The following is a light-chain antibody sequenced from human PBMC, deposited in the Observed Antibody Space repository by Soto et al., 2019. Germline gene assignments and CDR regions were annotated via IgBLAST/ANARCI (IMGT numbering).Light chain of an antibody. Sequence: DIQMTQSPSSLSASVGDRVTITCRASQSITSYLNWYQQKPGKAPKLLIYGASSLQSGVTSRFSGSGSGTDFTLTISSLQPEDSATYYCQQSYRTPRTFGQWTKLESK. CDR2: GAS. V-gene: IGKV1-39*01. CDR1: QSITSY. J-gene: IGKJ2*01. CDR3: QQSYRTPRT.